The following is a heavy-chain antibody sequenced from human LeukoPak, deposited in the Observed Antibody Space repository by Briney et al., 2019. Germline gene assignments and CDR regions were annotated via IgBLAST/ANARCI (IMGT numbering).Heavy chain of an antibody. CDR1: GGSIGTSSYF. Sequence: PSETLSLTCTVSGGSIGTSSYFWGWIRQPPGKGLEWIGSLYSSGSTYYNPSLKSRVTISVDTSKNQFSLKLTSVTAADTAVYYCARHQSGDYFDYWGQGTLVTVSS. V-gene: IGHV4-39*01. CDR3: ARHQSGDYFDY. J-gene: IGHJ4*02. CDR2: LYSSGST. D-gene: IGHD4-17*01.